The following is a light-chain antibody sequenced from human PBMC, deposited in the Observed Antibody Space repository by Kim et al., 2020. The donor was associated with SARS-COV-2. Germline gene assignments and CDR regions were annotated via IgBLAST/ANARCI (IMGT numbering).Light chain of an antibody. CDR2: TTN. Sequence: GGTVKLTCGLTSGSVSTNYYPSWYQQTPGQAPRTLIYTTNTRSSGVPDRFSGSILGNKAALTITGAQADDESDYYCVLYMGSGISVFGGGTKLTVL. V-gene: IGLV8-61*01. J-gene: IGLJ3*02. CDR1: SGSVSTNYY. CDR3: VLYMGSGISV.